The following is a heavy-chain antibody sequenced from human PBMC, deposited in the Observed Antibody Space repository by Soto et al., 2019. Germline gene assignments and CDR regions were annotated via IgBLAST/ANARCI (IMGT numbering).Heavy chain of an antibody. CDR2: IYYSGST. D-gene: IGHD3-9*01. Sequence: SETLSLTCTVSGGSTSSYYWSWIRQPPGKGLEWIGYIYYSGSTNYDPSLKSRVTISVDTSKNQFSLKLSSVTAADTAVYYCARAVPHYDILTGYFDYWGQGTLVTVSS. CDR3: ARAVPHYDILTGYFDY. CDR1: GGSTSSYY. J-gene: IGHJ4*02. V-gene: IGHV4-59*01.